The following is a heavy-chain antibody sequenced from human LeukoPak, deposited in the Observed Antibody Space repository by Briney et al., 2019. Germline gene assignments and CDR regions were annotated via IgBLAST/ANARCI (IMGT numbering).Heavy chain of an antibody. D-gene: IGHD2-15*01. CDR3: ARPKSGGSWGEFDY. Sequence: SETLSLTCTVSGGSISSSSYYWGWIRQPPGKGLEWIGSIYCSGSTYYNPSLKSRVTISVDTSKKQFSPKLTSVTAADTAVYYCARPKSGGSWGEFDYWGQGTLVTVSS. J-gene: IGHJ4*02. CDR2: IYCSGST. V-gene: IGHV4-39*01. CDR1: GGSISSSSYY.